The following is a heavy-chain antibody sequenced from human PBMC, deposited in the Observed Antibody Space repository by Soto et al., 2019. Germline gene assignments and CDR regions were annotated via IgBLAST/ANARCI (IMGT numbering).Heavy chain of an antibody. J-gene: IGHJ5*02. CDR3: ARDLTTHAS. CDR2: LGTIGA. Sequence: EVQLLESGGGLVQPGGSLRLSCVGSGFTFSAHAITWVRQAPGKGLEWVSTLGTIGAFYADSVKGRFTISRDNSKNTVNLQMNSLRGEDTAIDYCARDLTTHASWGQGTVVTVSS. D-gene: IGHD2-2*01. CDR1: GFTFSAHA. V-gene: IGHV3-23*01.